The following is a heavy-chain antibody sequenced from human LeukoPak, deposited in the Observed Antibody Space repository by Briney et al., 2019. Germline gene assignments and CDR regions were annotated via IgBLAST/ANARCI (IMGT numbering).Heavy chain of an antibody. D-gene: IGHD2/OR15-2a*01. CDR1: GYTFTSYD. CDR2: INPNSGGT. Sequence: ASVKVSCKASGYTFTSYDINWVRQAPGQGLEWMGWINPNSGGTNYAQKFQGRVTMTRDTSISTAYMELSSLRSDDTAVYYCAKDFNTAALDYWGQGTLVTVSS. CDR3: AKDFNTAALDY. J-gene: IGHJ4*02. V-gene: IGHV1-2*02.